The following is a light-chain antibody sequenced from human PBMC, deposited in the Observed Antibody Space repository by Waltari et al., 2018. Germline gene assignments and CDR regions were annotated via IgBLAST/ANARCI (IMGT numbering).Light chain of an antibody. CDR3: YSTDSSGNHRV. J-gene: IGLJ3*02. V-gene: IGLV3-10*01. CDR2: EDT. Sequence: SYELTQPPSVSVSPRQTARIACSGDPLSKKYTYWYQQKSGQAPVLVIFEDTKRPSGIPERFSGSSSGTVATLTISGAQVEDEADYYCYSTDSSGNHRVFGGGTKLTVL. CDR1: PLSKKY.